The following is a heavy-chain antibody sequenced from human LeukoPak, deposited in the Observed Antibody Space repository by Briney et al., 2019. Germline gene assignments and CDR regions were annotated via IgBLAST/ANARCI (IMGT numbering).Heavy chain of an antibody. J-gene: IGHJ4*02. D-gene: IGHD1-26*01. V-gene: IGHV1-2*02. CDR2: INSNSGDT. CDR3: ARDKSGIDY. CDR1: GYMITGYY. Sequence: ASVKVSCKTSGYMITGYYIHWVRRAPGQGLEWMGWINSNSGDTKYAQKFQGRVTMARDTSITTVYMELSSLRSDDTAVYYCARDKSGIDYWGQGTLVTVSS.